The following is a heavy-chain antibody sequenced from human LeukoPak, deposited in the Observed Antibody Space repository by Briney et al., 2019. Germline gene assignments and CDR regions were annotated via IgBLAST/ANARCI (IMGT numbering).Heavy chain of an antibody. V-gene: IGHV4-34*01. CDR3: ASRCSGGSCYPDFDY. CDR2: INHSGST. D-gene: IGHD2-15*01. CDR1: GGSFSGYY. Sequence: SETLSLTCAVYGGSFSGYYWSWIRQPPGKGLEWIGEINHSGSTNYSPSLKSRVTISVDTSKNQFSLKLSSVTAADTAVYYCASRCSGGSCYPDFDYWGQGTLVTVSS. J-gene: IGHJ4*02.